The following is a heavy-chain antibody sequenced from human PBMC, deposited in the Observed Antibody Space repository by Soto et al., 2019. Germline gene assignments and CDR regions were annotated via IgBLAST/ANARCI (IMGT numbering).Heavy chain of an antibody. CDR3: DRGRDGSGNYANHWFDP. V-gene: IGHV4-30-4*01. CDR2: IYYSGFT. D-gene: IGHD3-10*01. CDR1: GGSISSGDYS. J-gene: IGHJ5*02. Sequence: QVQLQESGPGLVKPSQTLSLTCTVSGGSISSGDYSWSLIRQPPGNGLECIGYIYYSGFTYYNPSLKSPVTLALDTSKNYFSMKLSSVTAADTAVYYCDRGRDGSGNYANHWFDPWGQGTLVTVSS.